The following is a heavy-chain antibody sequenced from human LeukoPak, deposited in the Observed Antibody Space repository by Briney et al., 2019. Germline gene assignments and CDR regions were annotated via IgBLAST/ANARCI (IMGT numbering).Heavy chain of an antibody. CDR1: GFTFSSTG. V-gene: IGHV3-30*02. CDR2: IRYHGNNK. CDR3: ARTYNPDY. Sequence: GSLSLSCTASGFTFSSTGMHWVRQGPGKGLEWVSYIRYHGNNKSYGDSVKGRLTVSRDNSKNTLYLQMNSLRVEDTAVYYCARTYNPDYWGQGTLVTVSS. D-gene: IGHD1-14*01. J-gene: IGHJ4*02.